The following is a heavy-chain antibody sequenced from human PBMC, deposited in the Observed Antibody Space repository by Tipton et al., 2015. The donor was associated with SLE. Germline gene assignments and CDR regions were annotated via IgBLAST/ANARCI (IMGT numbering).Heavy chain of an antibody. CDR3: AKDQVAGSY. V-gene: IGHV3-23*01. J-gene: IGHJ4*02. CDR1: GFIINNYA. Sequence: SLRLSCAASGFIINNYAMNWVRQAPGKGLEWVSVISGSYGTTLYAESVKGRFTISRDKSKNTVYLQMNSLRAEDTAVYYCAKDQVAGSYWGQGTLVTVSS. CDR2: ISGSYGTT. D-gene: IGHD6-19*01.